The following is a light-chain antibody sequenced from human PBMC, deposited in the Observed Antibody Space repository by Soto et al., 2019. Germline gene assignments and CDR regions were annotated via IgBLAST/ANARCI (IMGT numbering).Light chain of an antibody. V-gene: IGLV2-23*01. Sequence: QSALTQTASVSGSPGQSIIISCTGTSSDVGSYNLVSWYQQHPGKAPKLMIHEGSKRPSGVSNRFSGSKSGNTASLTISGLHAEDEADYYCCSFAGNSTSVVFGGGTKVTVL. CDR2: EGS. CDR3: CSFAGNSTSVV. CDR1: SSDVGSYNL. J-gene: IGLJ2*01.